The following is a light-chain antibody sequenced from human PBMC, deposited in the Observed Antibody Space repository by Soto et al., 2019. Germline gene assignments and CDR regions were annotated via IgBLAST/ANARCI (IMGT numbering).Light chain of an antibody. CDR3: HQYAASPLT. J-gene: IGKJ4*01. CDR2: HAS. Sequence: EIVLTQSPGTLSLSPGERATLSCRASQSVGRNFLAWFQQKPGQAPRLLIYHASNRATGIPDRFSGSGSGTDFTLTISRLEPEDFAVFYCHQYAASPLTFGGGTKVEIK. V-gene: IGKV3-20*01. CDR1: QSVGRNF.